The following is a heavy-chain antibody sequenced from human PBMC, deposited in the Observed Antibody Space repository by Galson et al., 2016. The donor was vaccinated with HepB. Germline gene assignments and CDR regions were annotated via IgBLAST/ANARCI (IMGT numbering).Heavy chain of an antibody. CDR2: ISLRGSGST. CDR3: ASHDYWNDNHDAFDI. J-gene: IGHJ3*02. CDR1: GGSISGHY. V-gene: IGHV4-59*11. D-gene: IGHD3/OR15-3a*01. Sequence: SETLSLTCTVSGGSISGHYWSWIRQPPGKGLEWIGFISLRGSGSTSYNPSLKSQVTISGDTSKNQIYLGLRPVIAADTAVYYCASHDYWNDNHDAFDIWGQGTMVTVSS.